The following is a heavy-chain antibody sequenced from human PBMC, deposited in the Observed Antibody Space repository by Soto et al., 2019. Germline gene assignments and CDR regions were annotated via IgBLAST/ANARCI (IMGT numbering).Heavy chain of an antibody. V-gene: IGHV3-30-3*01. Sequence: GGSLRLSCAASGFTFSSYAMHWVRQAPGKGLEWVAVISYDGSNKYYADSVKGRFTISRDNSKNTLYLQMNSLRAEDTAVYYCASDLDYYDSSGLGRDYWGQGTLVTVPQ. J-gene: IGHJ4*02. D-gene: IGHD3-22*01. CDR3: ASDLDYYDSSGLGRDY. CDR2: ISYDGSNK. CDR1: GFTFSSYA.